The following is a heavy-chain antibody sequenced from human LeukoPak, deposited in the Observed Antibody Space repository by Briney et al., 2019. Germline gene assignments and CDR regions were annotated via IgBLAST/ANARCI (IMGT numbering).Heavy chain of an antibody. CDR3: VVAEVGVTGFYAY. CDR2: IYPLDSEI. CDR1: GYSFPSHW. Sequence: GESLKISCKGSGYSFPSHWIGWVRHIPGTGLEWMGIIYPLDSEIRISPSSQGQVTISADKSLTTAYLQWNTLRASDTAMYYCVVAEVGVTGFYAYWGQGTLVTVSS. J-gene: IGHJ4*02. V-gene: IGHV5-51*01. D-gene: IGHD3-3*01.